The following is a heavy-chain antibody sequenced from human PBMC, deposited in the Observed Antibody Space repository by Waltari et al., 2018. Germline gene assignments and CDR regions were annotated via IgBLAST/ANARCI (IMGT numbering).Heavy chain of an antibody. CDR1: GGSFSGYY. CDR3: ARASRYCTGGVCPPGD. D-gene: IGHD2-8*02. V-gene: IGHV4-34*01. CDR2: INHSGST. Sequence: QVQLQQWGAGLLKPSETLSLTCAVYGGSFSGYYWSWIRQPPGKGLEWIGEINHSGSTNYNPSLKSRVTISVDTSKNQFSLKLSSVTAADTAVYYCARASRYCTGGVCPPGDWGQGTLVIVSS. J-gene: IGHJ4*02.